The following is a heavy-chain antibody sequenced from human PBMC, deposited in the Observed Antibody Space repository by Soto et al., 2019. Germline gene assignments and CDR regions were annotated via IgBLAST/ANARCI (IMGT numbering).Heavy chain of an antibody. CDR1: GYTFTGYY. V-gene: IGHV1-2*04. Sequence: ASVKVSCKASGYTFTGYYMHWVRQAPGQGLEWMGWINPNSGGTNYAQKFQGWVTMTRDTSISTAYMELSRLRSDDTAVYYCARAGGDYVADAFDIWGQGTMVTVSS. J-gene: IGHJ3*02. CDR2: INPNSGGT. CDR3: ARAGGDYVADAFDI. D-gene: IGHD4-17*01.